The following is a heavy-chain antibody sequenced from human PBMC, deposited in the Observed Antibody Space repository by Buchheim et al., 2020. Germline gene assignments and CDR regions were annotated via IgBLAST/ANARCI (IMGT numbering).Heavy chain of an antibody. CDR1: GFTFSSYG. J-gene: IGHJ4*02. CDR3: AKTSWFDY. V-gene: IGHV3-30*18. Sequence: QVQLVESGGGEVQPGRSLRLSCAASGFTFSSYGMHWVRQAPGKGLEWVAVISYDGSNKYYADSVKGRFTISRDNSKNTLYLQMNSLRAEDTAVYYCAKTSWFDYWGQGTL. CDR2: ISYDGSNK.